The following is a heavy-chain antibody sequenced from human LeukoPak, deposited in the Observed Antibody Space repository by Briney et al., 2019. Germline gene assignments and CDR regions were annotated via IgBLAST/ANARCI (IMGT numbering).Heavy chain of an antibody. CDR2: LNPNSGVT. CDR3: ARRAGDYSHPYDY. D-gene: IGHD3-22*01. CDR1: GYTFTGYY. Sequence: APVKVSCKASGYTFTGYYMHWVRQAPGQGLEWMGWLNPNSGVTNYAQKFQGRVTMTRDTSISTAYMELSRLRSDDTAMYYCARRAGDYSHPYDYWGQGTLVTVSS. J-gene: IGHJ4*02. V-gene: IGHV1-2*02.